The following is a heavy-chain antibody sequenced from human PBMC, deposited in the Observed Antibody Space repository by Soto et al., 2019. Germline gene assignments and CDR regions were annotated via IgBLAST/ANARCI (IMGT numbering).Heavy chain of an antibody. CDR3: ASLHYVWGSYRPYFDY. Sequence: SETLSLTCTVSGGSISSCDYYWSWIRQPPGKGLEWIGYIYYSGSTYYNPSLKSRVTISVDTSKNQFSLKLSSVTAADTAVYYCASLHYVWGSYRPYFDYWGQGTLVTVSS. CDR2: IYYSGST. V-gene: IGHV4-30-4*01. J-gene: IGHJ4*02. D-gene: IGHD3-16*02. CDR1: GGSISSCDYY.